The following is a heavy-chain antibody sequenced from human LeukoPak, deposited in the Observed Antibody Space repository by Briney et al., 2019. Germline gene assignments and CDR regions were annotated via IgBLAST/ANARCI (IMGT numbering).Heavy chain of an antibody. V-gene: IGHV4-39*07. CDR2: IYYSGST. CDR1: GGSISSSSYY. CDR3: ARARVGATNNFDY. Sequence: KSSETLSLTCTVSGGSISSSSYYWGWIRQPPGKGLEWIGSIYYSGSTYYNPSLKSRVTISVDTSKNQFSLKLSSVIAADTAVYYCARARVGATNNFDYWGQGTLVTVSS. D-gene: IGHD1-26*01. J-gene: IGHJ4*02.